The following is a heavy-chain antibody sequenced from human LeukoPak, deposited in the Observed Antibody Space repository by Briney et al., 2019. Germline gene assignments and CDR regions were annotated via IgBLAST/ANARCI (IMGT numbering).Heavy chain of an antibody. CDR2: ISSSSSYI. D-gene: IGHD3-10*01. V-gene: IGHV3-21*04. Sequence: GGSLRLSCAASGFTFSSYSMNWVRQAPGKGLEGVSSISSSSSYIYYADSVKGRFTISRDNAKNSLYLQMNSLRAEDTAVYYCAKGGEATVLLWFGGRENYMDVWGKGTTVTVSS. CDR3: AKGGEATVLLWFGGRENYMDV. CDR1: GFTFSSYS. J-gene: IGHJ6*03.